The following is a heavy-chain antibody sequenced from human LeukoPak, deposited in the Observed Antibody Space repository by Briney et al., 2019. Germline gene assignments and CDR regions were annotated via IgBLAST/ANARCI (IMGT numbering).Heavy chain of an antibody. CDR2: ISYDGTTK. CDR3: ARVRIVGSTYDAFDI. V-gene: IGHV3-30-3*01. D-gene: IGHD1-26*01. J-gene: IGHJ3*02. CDR1: GFTFSTYA. Sequence: GGSLRLSCAASGFTFSTYAMHWVRQAPGKGLEWVAVISYDGTTKYHAYSVKGRFTISRDNSKNTLYLQMNTLRAEDTAVYYCARVRIVGSTYDAFDIWGQGTMVTVSS.